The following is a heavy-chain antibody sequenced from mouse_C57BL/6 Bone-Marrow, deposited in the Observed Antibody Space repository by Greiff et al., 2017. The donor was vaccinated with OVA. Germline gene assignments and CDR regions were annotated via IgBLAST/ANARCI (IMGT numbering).Heavy chain of an antibody. D-gene: IGHD1-1*01. V-gene: IGHV1-26*01. Sequence: EVQLHQSGPELVKPGASVKISCKASGYTFTDYYMNWVKQSHGKSLEWIGDINPKNGGTSYNQKFKGKATLTVDKSSSTAYMELRSLTSEDSAVYYCARDYYGSSWRFAYWGQGTLVTVSA. CDR1: GYTFTDYY. CDR2: INPKNGGT. J-gene: IGHJ3*01. CDR3: ARDYYGSSWRFAY.